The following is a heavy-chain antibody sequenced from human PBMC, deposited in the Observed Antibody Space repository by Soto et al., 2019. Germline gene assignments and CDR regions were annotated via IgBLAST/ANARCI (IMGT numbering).Heavy chain of an antibody. J-gene: IGHJ3*02. CDR3: ARVDIVVVTDDPEDALDI. V-gene: IGHV3-21*01. CDR2: ISSSSSYI. Sequence: PWWCXRLCGAAGVCTFTSYSSNLFRHAPGRGLEFVSSISSSSSYIYYADSVKGRFTIYRDKAKKSLYMQMKRMRAEETAEYYCARVDIVVVTDDPEDALDIWGQRTIVTV. CDR1: VCTFTSYS. D-gene: IGHD2-2*01.